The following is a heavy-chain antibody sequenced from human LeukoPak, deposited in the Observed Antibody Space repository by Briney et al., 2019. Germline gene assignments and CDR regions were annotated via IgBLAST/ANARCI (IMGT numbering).Heavy chain of an antibody. Sequence: PGGSLRLSCAASGFTFSSYAMHWVRQAPGKGLEWVAVISYDGSNKYYADSVKGRFTISRDNFKNTLYLQMNSLRAEDTAVYYCARADIVATIPFDYWGQGTLVTVSS. V-gene: IGHV3-30*04. J-gene: IGHJ4*02. CDR1: GFTFSSYA. D-gene: IGHD5-12*01. CDR3: ARADIVATIPFDY. CDR2: ISYDGSNK.